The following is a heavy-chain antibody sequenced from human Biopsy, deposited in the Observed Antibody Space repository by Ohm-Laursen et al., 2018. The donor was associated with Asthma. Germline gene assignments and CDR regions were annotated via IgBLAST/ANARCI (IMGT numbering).Heavy chain of an antibody. Sequence: SLRLSCATSGFTFSTYGMHWVRQAPGKGLEWVAYIAWDGINSYYADSVKGRFTISRDNSRNTLYLQKNSLRADDTAVYYCARAGESDLVGGLDVWGQGTTVIVS. V-gene: IGHV3-30*03. CDR2: IAWDGINS. CDR1: GFTFSTYG. D-gene: IGHD2-21*01. CDR3: ARAGESDLVGGLDV. J-gene: IGHJ6*02.